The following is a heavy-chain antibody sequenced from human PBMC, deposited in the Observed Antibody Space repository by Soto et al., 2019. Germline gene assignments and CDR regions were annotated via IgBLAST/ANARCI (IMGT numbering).Heavy chain of an antibody. Sequence: QVQLVQSGAEEKKPGASVKVSCKASGYTFTSYAMHWVRQAPGQRLEWMGWINAGNGNTKYSQKFQGRVTITRDTSASTAYMELSSLRSEDTAVYYCGRERITIFGVANYYGMDVWGQGTTVTVSS. D-gene: IGHD3-3*01. CDR3: GRERITIFGVANYYGMDV. V-gene: IGHV1-3*05. CDR2: INAGNGNT. J-gene: IGHJ6*02. CDR1: GYTFTSYA.